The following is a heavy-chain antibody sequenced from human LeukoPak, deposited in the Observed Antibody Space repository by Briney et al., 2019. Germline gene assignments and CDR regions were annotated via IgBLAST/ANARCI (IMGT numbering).Heavy chain of an antibody. CDR1: EYTFTSYY. CDR2: INPRGGST. J-gene: IGHJ4*02. V-gene: IGHV1-46*01. D-gene: IGHD3-22*01. Sequence: ASVKVSCKASEYTFTSYYMHWVRQAPGQRLEWMGIINPRGGSTSYAQKFQGRVTMTRDTSTSTVYMELSSLRSEDTAVYYCARAGRSDYYDSSGYPSFYFDYWGQGTLVTVSS. CDR3: ARAGRSDYYDSSGYPSFYFDY.